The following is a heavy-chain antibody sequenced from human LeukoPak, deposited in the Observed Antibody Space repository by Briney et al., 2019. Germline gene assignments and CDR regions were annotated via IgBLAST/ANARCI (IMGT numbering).Heavy chain of an antibody. CDR1: GYTFTSYD. D-gene: IGHD3-22*01. V-gene: IGHV1-8*01. CDR3: ARARQYYDSSGYYYVFDY. CDR2: MNPNSGNT. Sequence: GASVKVSCKASGYTFTSYDINWVRQATGQGLEWMGWMNPNSGNTGYAQKFQGRVTMTRNTSISTAYMELSSPRSEDTAVYYCARARQYYDSSGYYYVFDYWGQGTLVTVSS. J-gene: IGHJ4*02.